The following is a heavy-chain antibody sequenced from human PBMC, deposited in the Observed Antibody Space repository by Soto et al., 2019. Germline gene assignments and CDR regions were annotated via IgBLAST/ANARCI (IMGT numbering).Heavy chain of an antibody. V-gene: IGHV3-48*03. Sequence: PGGSLRLSCAASGFTFSSYEMNWVRQAPGKGLEWVSYISSSGSTIYYADSVKGRFTISRDNAKNSLYLQMNSLRAEDTTVYYCARDPDYGDSNWGQRPLVTVSS. CDR1: GFTFSSYE. CDR3: ARDPDYGDSN. CDR2: ISSSGSTI. D-gene: IGHD4-17*01. J-gene: IGHJ4*02.